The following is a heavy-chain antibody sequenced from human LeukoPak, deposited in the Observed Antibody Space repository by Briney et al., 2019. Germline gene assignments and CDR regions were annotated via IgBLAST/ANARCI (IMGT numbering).Heavy chain of an antibody. Sequence: GSLRLSCAASGFTFSNGWMSWVRQAPRKGLEWVGQIKTESDGATTDYAAPVKGRFTISRDDSKNTLFLQMNSLKTEDTAVYYCTTSGDYGSGSSWGQGTLVTVSS. CDR3: TTSGDYGSGSS. D-gene: IGHD3-10*01. CDR1: GFTFSNGW. V-gene: IGHV3-15*01. J-gene: IGHJ5*02. CDR2: IKTESDGATT.